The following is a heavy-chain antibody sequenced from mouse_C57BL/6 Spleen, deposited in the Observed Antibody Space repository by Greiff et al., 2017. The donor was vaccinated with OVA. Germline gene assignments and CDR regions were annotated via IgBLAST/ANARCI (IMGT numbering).Heavy chain of an antibody. V-gene: IGHV1-52*01. CDR2: IDPSDSET. CDR3: ARSETGSWFAY. J-gene: IGHJ3*01. D-gene: IGHD4-1*01. CDR1: GYTFTSYW. Sequence: QVQQQQPGAELVRPGSSVKLSCKASGYTFTSYWMHWVKQRPIQGLEWIGNIDPSDSETHYNQKFKDKATLTVDKSSSTAYMQRSSLTSEDSAVYYCARSETGSWFAYWGQGTLVTVSA.